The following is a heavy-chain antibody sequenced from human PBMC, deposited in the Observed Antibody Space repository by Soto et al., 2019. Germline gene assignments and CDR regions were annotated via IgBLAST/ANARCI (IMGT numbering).Heavy chain of an antibody. J-gene: IGHJ4*02. CDR2: ISAYNGNT. D-gene: IGHD4-17*01. V-gene: IGHV1-18*01. CDR3: ARERGYGDYDSGY. CDR1: GYTFTSYG. Sequence: QVQLVQSGAEVKKPGASVKVSCKASGYTFTSYGISWVRQAPGQGLEWMGWISAYNGNTNYAQKLEGRVTMTTDTATSTVYMELRSLKSDATSVYYCARERGYGDYDSGYWGQGTLVTVSS.